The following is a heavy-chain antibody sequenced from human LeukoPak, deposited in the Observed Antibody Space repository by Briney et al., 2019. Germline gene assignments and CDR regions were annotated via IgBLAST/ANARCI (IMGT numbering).Heavy chain of an antibody. J-gene: IGHJ4*02. V-gene: IGHV3-74*01. CDR3: VRDGEGGYNPLDY. D-gene: IGHD5-24*01. CDR2: INPDGSST. Sequence: GGSLRLSCAASGFTFSSYWMHWVRQTAGKGLVWVSRINPDGSSTTYADSVKGRFTISRDNAKNTLYLQMNSLRVEDTAVYYCVRDGEGGYNPLDYWGQGTLVTVSS. CDR1: GFTFSSYW.